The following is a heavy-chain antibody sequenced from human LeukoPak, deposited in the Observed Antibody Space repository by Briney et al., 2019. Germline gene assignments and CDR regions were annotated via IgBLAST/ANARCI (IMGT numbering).Heavy chain of an antibody. CDR1: GFTFSSYD. J-gene: IGHJ6*02. D-gene: IGHD6-19*01. V-gene: IGHV3-21*01. Sequence: GGSLRLSCAASGFTFSSYDMNWVRQAPGKGLEWVSSISSSSSYIYYADSVKGRFTISRDNAKNSLYLQMNSLRAEDTAVYYCAKTRPAGIAVAGRSYYYYGMDVWGQGTTVTVSS. CDR2: ISSSSSYI. CDR3: AKTRPAGIAVAGRSYYYYGMDV.